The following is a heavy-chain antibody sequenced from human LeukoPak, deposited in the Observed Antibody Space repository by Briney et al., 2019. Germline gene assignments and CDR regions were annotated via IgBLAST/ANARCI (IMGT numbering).Heavy chain of an antibody. CDR3: ARVSDYSNYFDY. J-gene: IGHJ4*02. V-gene: IGHV3-33*01. D-gene: IGHD4-11*01. CDR1: GFSFSSNV. CDR2: IWYDGSNK. Sequence: GGALRLSCAASGFSFSSNVMHWVRQAPGQGLEWVAVIWYDGSNKYYADSVKGRFTISRDNSKNTLYLQMNSLRAEDTAVYYCARVSDYSNYFDYWGQGTLVTVSS.